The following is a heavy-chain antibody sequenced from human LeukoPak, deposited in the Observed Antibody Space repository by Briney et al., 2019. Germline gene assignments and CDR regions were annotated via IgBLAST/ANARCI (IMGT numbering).Heavy chain of an antibody. CDR2: IKQDGSEK. Sequence: GGPLRLSCAASGFPFRRYWESWLREAPGKALEWVANIKQDGSEKYYVDSVKGRFTISRDNAENSLYLEMNSLSDEDTAVYYCARDKIVGATKFDYWGQGTLVTVSS. CDR3: ARDKIVGATKFDY. V-gene: IGHV3-7*01. J-gene: IGHJ4*02. D-gene: IGHD1-26*01. CDR1: GFPFRRYW.